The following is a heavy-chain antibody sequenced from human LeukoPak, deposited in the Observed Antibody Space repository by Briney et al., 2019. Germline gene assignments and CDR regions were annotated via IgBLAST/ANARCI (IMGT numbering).Heavy chain of an antibody. CDR1: GFTFSDYY. V-gene: IGHV3-11*01. D-gene: IGHD6-19*01. CDR2: ISSHGGSI. J-gene: IGHJ4*02. Sequence: GGSLRLSCAASGFTFSDYYMSWIRQTPGKGLEWVSYISSHGGSISYADSAQGRFTISRDNAKNSLYLQMNSLRAEDTAIYYCARRGSSGRSLDYWGQGTLVTVSS. CDR3: ARRGSSGRSLDY.